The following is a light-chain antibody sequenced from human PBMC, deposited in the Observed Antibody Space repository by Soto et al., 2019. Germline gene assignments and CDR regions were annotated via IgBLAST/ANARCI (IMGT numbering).Light chain of an antibody. CDR1: QSLLNNDGKTY. CDR3: LQSLQLPVT. V-gene: IGKV2D-29*01. CDR2: EVS. J-gene: IGKJ5*01. Sequence: DILLTQTPHSLSVIPGQAASISCTSAQSLLNNDGKTYLFWYLQRAGQPPQLLIYEVSQRYSGVPDRFSGSGSGTDFTLKISQVAAEDVGTYFCLQSLQLPVTFGQGTRLDIK.